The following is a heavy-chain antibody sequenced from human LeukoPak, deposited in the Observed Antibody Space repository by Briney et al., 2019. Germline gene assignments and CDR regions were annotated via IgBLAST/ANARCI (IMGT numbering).Heavy chain of an antibody. Sequence: PGGSLRLSCAASGFTFSRYWMTWVRQAPGKGLEWVANIKEDRGLIHYVDSVKGRFTISRDNAKNSLYLQMNSLRAEDTAVYYCATSGYDYDGWGQGTLVTVSS. V-gene: IGHV3-7*01. D-gene: IGHD5-12*01. CDR3: ATSGYDYDG. CDR2: IKEDRGLI. CDR1: GFTFSRYW. J-gene: IGHJ4*02.